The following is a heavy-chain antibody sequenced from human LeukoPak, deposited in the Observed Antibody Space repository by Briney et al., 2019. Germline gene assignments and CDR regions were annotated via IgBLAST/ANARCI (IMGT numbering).Heavy chain of an antibody. D-gene: IGHD3-10*01. CDR1: GGTFSSYA. CDR3: ASRITMVRGVHPPLDV. J-gene: IGHJ6*02. CDR2: IIPIFGTA. V-gene: IGHV1-69*13. Sequence: SVKVSCKASGGTFSSYAISWVRQAPGQGLEWMGGIIPIFGTANYAQKFQGRVTITADESTSTAYMELSSLRSEDTAVYYCASRITMVRGVHPPLDVWGRGTTVTVSS.